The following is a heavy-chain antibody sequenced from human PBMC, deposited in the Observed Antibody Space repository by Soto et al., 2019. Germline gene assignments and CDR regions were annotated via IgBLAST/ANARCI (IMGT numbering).Heavy chain of an antibody. Sequence: SETLSLTCTVSGGSISSSSYYWGWIRQPPGKGPEWIGSIYYSGSTYYNPSLKSRVTISVDTSKNQFSLKLSSVTAADTAVYYCARHTPAISISDHWGQGTLVTVSS. V-gene: IGHV4-39*01. CDR2: IYYSGST. CDR1: GGSISSSSYY. CDR3: ARHTPAISISDH. D-gene: IGHD2-15*01. J-gene: IGHJ4*02.